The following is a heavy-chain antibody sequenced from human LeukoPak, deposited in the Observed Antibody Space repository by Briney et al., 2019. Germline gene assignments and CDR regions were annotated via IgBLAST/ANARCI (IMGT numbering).Heavy chain of an antibody. Sequence: GGSLRLSCAASGFTFSSYAMHWVRQAPGKGLEWVAVISYDGSNKYYADSVKGRFTISRDNSKNTLYLQMNSLRAEDTAVYYCARERGVYDTEYFQHWGQGTLVTVSS. V-gene: IGHV3-30-3*01. D-gene: IGHD3-9*01. CDR1: GFTFSSYA. J-gene: IGHJ1*01. CDR3: ARERGVYDTEYFQH. CDR2: ISYDGSNK.